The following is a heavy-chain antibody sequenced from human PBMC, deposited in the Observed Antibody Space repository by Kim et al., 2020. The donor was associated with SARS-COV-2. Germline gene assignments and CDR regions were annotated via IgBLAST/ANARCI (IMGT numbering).Heavy chain of an antibody. J-gene: IGHJ4*02. V-gene: IGHV4-4*07. CDR2: STSGRT. Sequence: STSGRTHYHPSLQSRGTMSVDMSKNQFSLKLSSVTAADTAVYYCASALGHWGQGTLVTVSS. D-gene: IGHD3-16*02. CDR3: ASALGH.